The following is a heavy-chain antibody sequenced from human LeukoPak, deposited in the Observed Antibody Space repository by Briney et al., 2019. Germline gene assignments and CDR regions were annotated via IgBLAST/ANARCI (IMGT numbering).Heavy chain of an antibody. D-gene: IGHD5-18*01. CDR1: GGSISSYY. CDR3: ARFGGYSYGFDY. Sequence: SETLSLTCTVSGGSISSYYWSWIRQPPGKGLEWIGYIYDSGSTDYNPSLKSRITISVDTSKNQFSLKLSSVTAADTAVYYCARFGGYSYGFDYWGQGTLVTVSS. CDR2: IYDSGST. J-gene: IGHJ4*02. V-gene: IGHV4-59*12.